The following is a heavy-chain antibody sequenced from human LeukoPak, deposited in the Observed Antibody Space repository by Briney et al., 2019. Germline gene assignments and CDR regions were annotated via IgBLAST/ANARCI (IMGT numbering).Heavy chain of an antibody. Sequence: GGSLRLSCAASGFTFSSYAMSWVRQAPGKGLGWVSDISGSGSNTYYADSVKGRFTISRDNSKNTLYLQMNSLRVEDTAVYYCAKENWYLYNNNWYKTWFDPWGQGTLVTVSS. J-gene: IGHJ5*02. D-gene: IGHD6-13*01. CDR2: ISGSGSNT. V-gene: IGHV3-23*01. CDR3: AKENWYLYNNNWYKTWFDP. CDR1: GFTFSSYA.